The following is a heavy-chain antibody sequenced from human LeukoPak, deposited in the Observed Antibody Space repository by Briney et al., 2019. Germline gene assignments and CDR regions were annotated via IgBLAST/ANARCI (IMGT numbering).Heavy chain of an antibody. Sequence: SETLSLTCAVYGGSFSGYYWSWIRQPPGKGLEWIGEINHSGSTNYNPSLKSRVTISVDTSKNQFSLKLSSVTVADTAVYYCAREGVITMVRGVIYNWFDPWGQGTLVTVSS. CDR2: INHSGST. J-gene: IGHJ5*02. CDR1: GGSFSGYY. V-gene: IGHV4-34*01. D-gene: IGHD3-10*01. CDR3: AREGVITMVRGVIYNWFDP.